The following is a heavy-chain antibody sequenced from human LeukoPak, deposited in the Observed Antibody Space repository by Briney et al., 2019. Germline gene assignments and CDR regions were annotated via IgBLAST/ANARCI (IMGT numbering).Heavy chain of an antibody. J-gene: IGHJ6*04. V-gene: IGHV3-7*01. D-gene: IGHD3-10*02. CDR1: GFTFSSYW. Sequence: GGSLRLSCAVSGFTFSSYWMSWVRQAPGKGLEWVANIKEDGSEKYYVDSVKGRFTISRDNAKNSLYLQMNSLRAEDTAVYYCAELGITMIGGVWGKGTTVTISS. CDR3: AELGITMIGGV. CDR2: IKEDGSEK.